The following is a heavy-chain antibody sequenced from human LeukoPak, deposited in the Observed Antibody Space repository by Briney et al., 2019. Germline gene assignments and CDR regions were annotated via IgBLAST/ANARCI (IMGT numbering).Heavy chain of an antibody. D-gene: IGHD3-3*01. Sequence: GGSLRLSCAASGFTFSSYAMSWVRQAPGKGLEWVSYIGSISGAIYYADSVKGRFTISRDNAKNSLYLQMNSLRAEDTAVYYCAKDAPGFHSRPNYFDYWGQGTLVTVSS. V-gene: IGHV3-48*04. CDR3: AKDAPGFHSRPNYFDY. CDR2: IGSISGAI. CDR1: GFTFSSYA. J-gene: IGHJ4*02.